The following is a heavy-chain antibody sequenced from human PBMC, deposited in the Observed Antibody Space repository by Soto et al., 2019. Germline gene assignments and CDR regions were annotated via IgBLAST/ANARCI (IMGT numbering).Heavy chain of an antibody. CDR2: IIPILGIA. CDR3: AREGDSGRTYYYGMDV. CDR1: GGTFSSYT. D-gene: IGHD1-26*01. V-gene: IGHV1-69*08. Sequence: QVQLVQSGAEVKKPGSSVKVSCKASGGTFSSYTISWVRQAPGQGLEWMGRIIPILGIANYAQKFQGRVTITADKSTSTAYMELSSLRSEDTAVYYCAREGDSGRTYYYGMDVWGQGTTVTVSS. J-gene: IGHJ6*02.